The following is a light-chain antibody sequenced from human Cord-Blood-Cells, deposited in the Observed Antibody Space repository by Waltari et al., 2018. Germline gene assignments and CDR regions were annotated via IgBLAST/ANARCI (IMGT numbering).Light chain of an antibody. J-gene: IGKJ1*01. CDR1: QSVSSN. Sequence: EIAMTQSPATLSVSPGVRATLSCRASQSVSSNLAWYQQKPGQAPRLLIYGASTRATGIPARFSGSGSVTEFTLTISSLQSEDFAVYYCQQYNNWPRTFGQGTKVEIK. CDR2: GAS. V-gene: IGKV3-15*01. CDR3: QQYNNWPRT.